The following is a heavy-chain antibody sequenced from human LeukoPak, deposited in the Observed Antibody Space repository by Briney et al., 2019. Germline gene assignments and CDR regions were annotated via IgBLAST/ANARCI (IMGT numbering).Heavy chain of an antibody. CDR1: GYTLTELS. J-gene: IGHJ5*02. V-gene: IGHV1-24*01. D-gene: IGHD6-13*01. Sequence: ASVTVSCKVSGYTLTELSMHWVRQAPGKGLEWMGGFDPEDGETIYAQKFQGRVTMTEDTSTDTAYMELSSLRSEDTAVYYCATLSGSWYYGAPYNWFDPWGQGTLVTVSS. CDR2: FDPEDGET. CDR3: ATLSGSWYYGAPYNWFDP.